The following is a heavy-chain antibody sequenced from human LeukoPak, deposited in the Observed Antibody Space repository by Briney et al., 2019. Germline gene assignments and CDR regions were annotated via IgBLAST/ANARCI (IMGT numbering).Heavy chain of an antibody. CDR2: IYHSGST. Sequence: SETLSLTCAVSGGSISSSNWWSWVRQPPGKGLEWIGEIYHSGSTNYNPSLKSRVTISVDKSKNQFSLKLSSVTAADTAVYYCARLGVWFGELFPTNWFDPWGQGTLVTVSS. D-gene: IGHD3-10*01. J-gene: IGHJ5*02. V-gene: IGHV4-4*02. CDR3: ARLGVWFGELFPTNWFDP. CDR1: GGSISSSNW.